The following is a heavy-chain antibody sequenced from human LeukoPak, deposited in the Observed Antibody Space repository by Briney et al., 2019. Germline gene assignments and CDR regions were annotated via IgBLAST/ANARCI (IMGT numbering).Heavy chain of an antibody. CDR3: ARSNDYYYYYGMDV. J-gene: IGHJ6*02. D-gene: IGHD2-8*01. CDR1: GASISSPY. V-gene: IGHV4-59*11. Sequence: SETLSLTCTVSGASISSPYWSWIRQPPGKGLEWIGYIYYSGSTNYNPSLKSRVTISVDTSKNQFSLKLSSVTAADTAVYYCARSNDYYYYYGMDVWGQGTTVTVSS. CDR2: IYYSGST.